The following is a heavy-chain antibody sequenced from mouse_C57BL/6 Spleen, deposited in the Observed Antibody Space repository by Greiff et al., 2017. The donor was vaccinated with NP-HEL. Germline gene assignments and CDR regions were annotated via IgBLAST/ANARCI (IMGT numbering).Heavy chain of an antibody. CDR1: GYTFTSYW. Sequence: QVQLQQPGAELVKPGASVKMSCKASGYTFTSYWITWVKQRPGQGLEWIGDIYPGSGSTNYNEKFKSKATLTVATSSSTAYMQLSSLTSEDSAVYYCARRSSGYPYYYAMDYWGQGTSVTVSS. J-gene: IGHJ4*01. CDR3: ARRSSGYPYYYAMDY. D-gene: IGHD3-2*02. V-gene: IGHV1-55*01. CDR2: IYPGSGST.